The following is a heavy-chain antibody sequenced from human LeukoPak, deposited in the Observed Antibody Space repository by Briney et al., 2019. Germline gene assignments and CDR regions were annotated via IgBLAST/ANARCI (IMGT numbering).Heavy chain of an antibody. Sequence: PSETLSLTCTVSGGSISSYYWSWIRQPPGKGLEGIGYIYYSGSTNYTPSLKSRVTISVDTSKNQFSLKLSSVTAADTAVYYCARGGYYMDVWGKGTTVTVSS. CDR2: IYYSGST. CDR3: ARGGYYMDV. J-gene: IGHJ6*03. CDR1: GGSISSYY. V-gene: IGHV4-59*01.